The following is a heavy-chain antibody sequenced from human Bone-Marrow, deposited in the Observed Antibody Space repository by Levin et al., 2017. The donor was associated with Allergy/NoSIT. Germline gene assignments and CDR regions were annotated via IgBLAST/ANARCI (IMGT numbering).Heavy chain of an antibody. V-gene: IGHV3-9*01. J-gene: IGHJ6*02. CDR2: ISFNGGAI. Sequence: GGSLRLSCAASGFTFGDYAMHWVRLTPEKGLEWVSGISFNGGAIGYADSVKGRFTISRDNANNSLFLQMTNLRPEDTAFYFCAKDSVARRYYYYYALDVWGQGTTVSVSS. CDR3: AKDSVARRYYYYYALDV. D-gene: IGHD5-12*01. CDR1: GFTFGDYA.